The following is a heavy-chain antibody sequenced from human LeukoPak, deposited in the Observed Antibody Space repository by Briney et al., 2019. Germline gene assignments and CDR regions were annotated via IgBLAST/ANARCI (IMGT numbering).Heavy chain of an antibody. Sequence: SETLSLTCAVYGGSFSTYYWSWIRQPPGKGLEWIGEVNHGGSTNYNPSLKSRVTISVDTSTNQFSLKLSSVTAADTAVYYCARAPPYCSSTSCYPNRLFDPWGQGTLVTVSS. V-gene: IGHV4-34*01. J-gene: IGHJ5*02. CDR1: GGSFSTYY. D-gene: IGHD2-2*01. CDR2: VNHGGST. CDR3: ARAPPYCSSTSCYPNRLFDP.